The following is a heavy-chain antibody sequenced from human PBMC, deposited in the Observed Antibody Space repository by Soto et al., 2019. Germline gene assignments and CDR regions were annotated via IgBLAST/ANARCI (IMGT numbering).Heavy chain of an antibody. J-gene: IGHJ4*02. CDR2: IYHSGST. V-gene: IGHV4-30-2*01. D-gene: IGHD6-19*01. Sequence: SETLSLTCAVSGGSISSGGYSWSWIRQPPGKGLEWIGYIYHSGSTYYNPSLKSRVTISVDRSKNQFSLKLSSVTAADMAVYYCARAGGLGAVAADYWGQGTLVTVS. CDR3: ARAGGLGAVAADY. CDR1: GGSISSGGYS.